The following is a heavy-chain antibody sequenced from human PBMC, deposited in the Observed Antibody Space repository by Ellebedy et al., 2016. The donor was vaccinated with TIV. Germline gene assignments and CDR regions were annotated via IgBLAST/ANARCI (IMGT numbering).Heavy chain of an antibody. D-gene: IGHD3-22*01. CDR3: SRTDYYDSTSYYRYFDY. J-gene: IGHJ4*02. CDR1: GYTFRSSG. CDR2: ISVDNGDT. V-gene: IGHV1-18*01. Sequence: AASVKVSCKTSGYTFRSSGISWVRQAAGQELEWMGWISVDNGDTNYAQKLQDRVTMPTDTSTNTAYMEQRSLRSGDTAVYYCSRTDYYDSTSYYRYFDYWGQGTLVTVSS.